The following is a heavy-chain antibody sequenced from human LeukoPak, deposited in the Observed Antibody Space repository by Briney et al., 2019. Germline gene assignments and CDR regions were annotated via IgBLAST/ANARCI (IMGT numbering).Heavy chain of an antibody. Sequence: ASVKVSCKASGYTFTSYYMHWVRQAPGQGLEWMGWINPNSGGTNYAQKFQGRVTMTRDTSISTAYMELSRLRSDDTAVYYCARAGRYCSSTSCYVWFDPWGQGTLVTVSS. CDR3: ARAGRYCSSTSCYVWFDP. D-gene: IGHD2-2*01. CDR1: GYTFTSYY. V-gene: IGHV1-2*02. CDR2: INPNSGGT. J-gene: IGHJ5*02.